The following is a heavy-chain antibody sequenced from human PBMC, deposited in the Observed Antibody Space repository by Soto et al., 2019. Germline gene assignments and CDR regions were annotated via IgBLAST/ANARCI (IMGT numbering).Heavy chain of an antibody. D-gene: IGHD6-19*01. CDR1: GGSFSGYY. V-gene: IGHV4-34*01. Sequence: SETLSLTCAVYGGSFSGYYWSWIRQPPGKGLEWIGEINHSGSTNYNPSLKSRVTISVDTSKNQFSLKLSSVTAADTAVYYCARGRGYSSGWYWFDPWGQGTLVTVSS. CDR3: ARGRGYSSGWYWFDP. J-gene: IGHJ5*02. CDR2: INHSGST.